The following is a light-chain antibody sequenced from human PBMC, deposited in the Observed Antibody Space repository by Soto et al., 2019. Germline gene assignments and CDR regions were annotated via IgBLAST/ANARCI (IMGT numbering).Light chain of an antibody. V-gene: IGLV2-14*01. CDR1: SSDVGGYNY. CDR3: SSYANTSPVV. Sequence: QSALTQPASVSGSPGQSITISCTGTSSDVGGYNYVSWYQQHPGIAPKLMIYEVSNRPSGVSNRFSGSKSGNMASLTISGLQVEDEADYYCSSYANTSPVVFGGGTKLTVL. CDR2: EVS. J-gene: IGLJ2*01.